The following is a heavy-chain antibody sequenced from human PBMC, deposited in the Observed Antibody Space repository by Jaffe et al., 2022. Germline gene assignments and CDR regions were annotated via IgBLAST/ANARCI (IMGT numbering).Heavy chain of an antibody. Sequence: QLQLQESGPGLVKPSETLSLTCTVSGGSISSSSYYWGWIRQPPGKGLEWIGSIYYSGSTYYNPSLKSRVTISVDTSKNQFSLKLSSVTAADTAVYYCARHVEQGDLRYSTLNWFDPWGQGTLVTVSS. CDR3: ARHVEQGDLRYSTLNWFDP. J-gene: IGHJ5*02. CDR2: IYYSGST. V-gene: IGHV4-39*01. CDR1: GGSISSSSYY. D-gene: IGHD6-13*01.